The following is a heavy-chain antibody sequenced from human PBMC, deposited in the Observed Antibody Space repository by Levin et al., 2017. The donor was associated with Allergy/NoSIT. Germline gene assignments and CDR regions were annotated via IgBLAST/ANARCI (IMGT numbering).Heavy chain of an antibody. D-gene: IGHD3-22*01. Sequence: SQTLSLTCTVSGGSIRSSYWSWIRPPAGKGLEWIGRIYTSGSTNYNPSLKSRVTLSLDTSKNQFSLKLSSVNAADTAVYYCARDYPYYYDSSGYYDLFDYWGQGTLVTVSS. J-gene: IGHJ4*02. CDR1: GGSIRSSY. V-gene: IGHV4-4*07. CDR2: IYTSGST. CDR3: ARDYPYYYDSSGYYDLFDY.